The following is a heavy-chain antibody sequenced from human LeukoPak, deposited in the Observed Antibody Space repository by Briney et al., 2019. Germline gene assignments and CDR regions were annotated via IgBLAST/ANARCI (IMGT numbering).Heavy chain of an antibody. D-gene: IGHD3-10*01. J-gene: IGHJ4*02. CDR1: GFPVKSSY. Sequence: GGSLDLSGAASGFPVKSSYMNWAGQAPGKGLEGAPVRYAGGESYYADSVLGRFTISRDNSNNTVFLEMNSLTADDTAVYFCARDSAGNQYSSGNFDLWGQGTLVTVSS. CDR2: RYAGGES. V-gene: IGHV3-53*01. CDR3: ARDSAGNQYSSGNFDL.